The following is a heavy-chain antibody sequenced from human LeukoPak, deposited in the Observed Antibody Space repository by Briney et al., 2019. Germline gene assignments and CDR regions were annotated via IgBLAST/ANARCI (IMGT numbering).Heavy chain of an antibody. CDR2: IYTSGST. Sequence: SETLSLTCTVSGDSISSGNYYWSWIRQPAGKGLEWIGRIYTSGSTNYNPSLKSRVAISADTSKNQFSLKLSSVTAADTAVYYCARSQTGVIYFDHWGQGTLVTVSS. CDR1: GDSISSGNYY. J-gene: IGHJ4*02. CDR3: ARSQTGVIYFDH. D-gene: IGHD7-27*01. V-gene: IGHV4-61*02.